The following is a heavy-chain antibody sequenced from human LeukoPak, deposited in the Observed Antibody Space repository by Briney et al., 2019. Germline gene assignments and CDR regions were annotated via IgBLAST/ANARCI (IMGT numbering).Heavy chain of an antibody. V-gene: IGHV3-11*03. CDR1: GLSYSDSY. D-gene: IGHD2-15*01. J-gene: IGHJ4*02. Sequence: PGGSLRLSCAASGLSYSDSYMTWIRQAPGKGLEWVSYISSSGSYTNYADSVQGRFHVSRDNAKNSLFLHMTSLRAEDTAVYYCARTVARGPGGHFDYWGQGTLVIVSS. CDR2: ISSSGSYT. CDR3: ARTVARGPGGHFDY.